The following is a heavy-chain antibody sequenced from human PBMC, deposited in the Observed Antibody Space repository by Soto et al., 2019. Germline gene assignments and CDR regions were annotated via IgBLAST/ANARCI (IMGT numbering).Heavy chain of an antibody. D-gene: IGHD1-26*01. V-gene: IGHV4-4*02. CDR3: AVLRILVERYRAFEI. CDR1: GGSMSSTNW. Sequence: QVQLQESGPGLVKPSGTLSLTCGVSGGSMSSTNWWTWVRQPPGKGLEWIGEIFHSGSTNYNPSLQIRVSISVDKSKTQFSLKLSSVTAADTAVYYCAVLRILVERYRAFEIWGQGTMVTVSS. CDR2: IFHSGST. J-gene: IGHJ3*02.